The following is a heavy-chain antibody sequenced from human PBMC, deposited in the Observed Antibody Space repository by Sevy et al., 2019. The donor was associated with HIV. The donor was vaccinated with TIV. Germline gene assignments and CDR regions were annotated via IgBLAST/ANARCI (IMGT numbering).Heavy chain of an antibody. Sequence: SETLSLTCTVSGYSISSGYYWGWIRQPPGKGLEWIGSIYHSGSTYYNPSLKSRVTISVDTSKNQFSQKLSSVTAADTTVYYCASLPVYYYDSSGYPYYFDYWGQGTLVTVSS. CDR1: GYSISSGYY. CDR3: ASLPVYYYDSSGYPYYFDY. CDR2: IYHSGST. V-gene: IGHV4-38-2*02. D-gene: IGHD3-22*01. J-gene: IGHJ4*02.